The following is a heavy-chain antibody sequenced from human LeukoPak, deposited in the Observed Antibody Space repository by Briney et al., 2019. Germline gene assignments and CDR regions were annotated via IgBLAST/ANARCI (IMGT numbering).Heavy chain of an antibody. Sequence: NPSETLSLTCTVSGGSISSYYWSWIRQPPGKGLEWIGYIYYSGSTNYNPSLKSRVTISVDTSKNQFSLKLSSVTAADTAVYYCARGGAHSPFDYWGQGTLVTVSS. D-gene: IGHD3-16*01. J-gene: IGHJ4*02. CDR2: IYYSGST. CDR3: ARGGAHSPFDY. V-gene: IGHV4-59*01. CDR1: GGSISSYY.